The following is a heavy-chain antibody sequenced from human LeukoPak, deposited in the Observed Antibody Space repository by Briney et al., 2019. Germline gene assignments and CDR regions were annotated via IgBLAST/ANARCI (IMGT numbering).Heavy chain of an antibody. V-gene: IGHV4-39*01. Sequence: SETLSLTCTVSDESITRSSYYWGWIRQTPGEGLDWIGSIYYSGITYYNPSLQGRVTMSVDTSKNQFSLKLNSVTVADTAVYYCARLRVTTGFDYWDQGIPVTVSS. CDR2: IYYSGIT. J-gene: IGHJ4*02. CDR3: ARLRVTTGFDY. D-gene: IGHD2-21*02. CDR1: DESITRSSYY.